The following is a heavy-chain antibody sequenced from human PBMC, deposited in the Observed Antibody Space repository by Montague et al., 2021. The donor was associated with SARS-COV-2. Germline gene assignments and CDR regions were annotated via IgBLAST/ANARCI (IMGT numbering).Heavy chain of an antibody. J-gene: IGHJ3*02. V-gene: IGHV4-31*02. CDR3: ARVRITMIVVVDAFDI. Sequence: GFEWKEKMYYSGSTSSNPSVKSRVTISVDTSKNQFSRKLSSVTAADTAVYYCARVRITMIVVVDAFDIWVQGIMVTVS. D-gene: IGHD3-22*01. CDR2: MYYSGST.